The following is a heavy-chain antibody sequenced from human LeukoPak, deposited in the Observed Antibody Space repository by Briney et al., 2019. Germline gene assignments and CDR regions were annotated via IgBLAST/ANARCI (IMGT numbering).Heavy chain of an antibody. CDR3: AKTLINSVYSSLDY. V-gene: IGHV3-23*01. J-gene: IGHJ4*02. CDR2: ISDSGDTT. D-gene: IGHD3-22*01. Sequence: GGSLRLSCAASGFTFSNAWMSWVRQAPGKGLEWISAISDSGDTTYYADSVKGRFTLSRDNSNNTLYLQMNSLRAEDTAVYYCAKTLINSVYSSLDYWGQGTLVTVSS. CDR1: GFTFSNAW.